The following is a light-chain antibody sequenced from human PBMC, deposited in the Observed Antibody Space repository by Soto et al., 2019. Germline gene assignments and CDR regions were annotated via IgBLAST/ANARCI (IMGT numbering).Light chain of an antibody. V-gene: IGKV1-39*01. Sequence: DIQMTQSPSYLPTSVGDRVTITCRASQNIYNYVTWYQQKPGKAPRLLVFGATRVQNGIPSRFSGTGSKTDFTLTINDVQPEDFATYFCQQTYTAPRTFGQGTTLEI. CDR3: QQTYTAPRT. J-gene: IGKJ2*01. CDR2: GAT. CDR1: QNIYNY.